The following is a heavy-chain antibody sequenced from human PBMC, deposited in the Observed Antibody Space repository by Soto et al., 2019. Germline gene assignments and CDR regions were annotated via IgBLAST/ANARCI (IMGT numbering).Heavy chain of an antibody. Sequence: NPSETLSLTCSVSGRSITSYYWSWVRQPPGKGLEWIGYIYDNGITSQNPSLKSRVTMSADTSQNQFSLKLTSVTGADTAVYYCARTYDSNGYANEFDSWGQGILV. CDR3: ARTYDSNGYANEFDS. J-gene: IGHJ4*02. V-gene: IGHV4-59*12. CDR1: GRSITSYY. D-gene: IGHD3-22*01. CDR2: IYDNGIT.